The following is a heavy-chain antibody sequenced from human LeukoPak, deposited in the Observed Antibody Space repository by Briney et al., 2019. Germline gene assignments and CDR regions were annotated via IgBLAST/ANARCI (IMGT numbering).Heavy chain of an antibody. J-gene: IGHJ4*02. V-gene: IGHV3-64D*06. CDR1: GFTFSNYA. CDR3: VKQDGGLGRPDH. D-gene: IGHD1-1*01. Sequence: PGGSLRLSCSVSGFTFSNYALHWVRQAPGKGLECVSAISSNGDSTYYADSVKGRFTISRDNSKNTLYLQMSSLRTEDTAVYYCVKQDGGLGRPDHWGQGTLATVSS. CDR2: ISSNGDST.